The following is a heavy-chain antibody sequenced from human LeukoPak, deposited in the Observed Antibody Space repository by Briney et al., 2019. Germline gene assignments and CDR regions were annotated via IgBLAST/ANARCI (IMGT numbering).Heavy chain of an antibody. V-gene: IGHV4-59*01. CDR2: IHYTGST. CDR1: GGSISSYY. CDR3: AREAFYGSGTNWFDP. Sequence: SETLSLTCTVSGGSISSYYWSWIRQSPGKGLEWIGYIHYTGSTIYNPSLKSRVTISLHTSKKQFSLKLTSVTTADTAVYYCAREAFYGSGTNWFDPWGQGTLVTVSS. D-gene: IGHD3-10*01. J-gene: IGHJ5*02.